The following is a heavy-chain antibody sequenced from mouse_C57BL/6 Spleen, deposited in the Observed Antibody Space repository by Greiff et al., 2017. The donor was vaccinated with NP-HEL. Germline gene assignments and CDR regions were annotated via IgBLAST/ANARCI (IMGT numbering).Heavy chain of an antibody. CDR3: ARNTGLRYAMDY. D-gene: IGHD3-1*01. V-gene: IGHV2-2*01. Sequence: QVQLQQSGPGLVQPSQSLSITCTVSGFSLTSYGVHWVRQSPGKGLEWLGVIWSGGSTDYNAAFISRLSICKDNSKSQVFFKMNILQAEDTAIYYCARNTGLRYAMDYWGQGTSVTVSS. CDR1: GFSLTSYG. J-gene: IGHJ4*01. CDR2: IWSGGST.